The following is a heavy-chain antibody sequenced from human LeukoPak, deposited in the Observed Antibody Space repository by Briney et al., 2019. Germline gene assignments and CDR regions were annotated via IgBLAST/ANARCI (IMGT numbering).Heavy chain of an antibody. J-gene: IGHJ4*02. CDR1: GYSISNGYY. V-gene: IGHV4-38-2*02. D-gene: IGHD3-9*01. CDR2: IYYSGST. Sequence: PSETLSLTCTVSGYSISNGYYWGWIRQPPGKGLEWIGSIYYSGSTYYNPSLKSRVTISVDTSKNQFSLKLSSVTAADTAVYYCARGLRYFDWLFHDPWGYYFDYWGQGTLVTVSS. CDR3: ARGLRYFDWLFHDPWGYYFDY.